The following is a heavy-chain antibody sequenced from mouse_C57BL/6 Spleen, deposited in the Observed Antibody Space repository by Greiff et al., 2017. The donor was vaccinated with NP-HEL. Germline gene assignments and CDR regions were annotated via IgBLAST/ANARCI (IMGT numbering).Heavy chain of an antibody. J-gene: IGHJ3*01. D-gene: IGHD2-4*01. V-gene: IGHV1-61*01. Sequence: QVQLQQSGAELVRPGSSVKLSCKASGYTFTSYWMDWVKQRPGQGLEWIGNIYPSDSETHYNQKFKDKATLTVDKSSSTAYMQLSSLTSEDSAVYYCARGDYDPFAYWGQGTLVTVSA. CDR1: GYTFTSYW. CDR3: ARGDYDPFAY. CDR2: IYPSDSET.